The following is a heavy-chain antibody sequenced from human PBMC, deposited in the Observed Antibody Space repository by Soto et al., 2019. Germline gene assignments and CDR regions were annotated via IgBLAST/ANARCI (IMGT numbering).Heavy chain of an antibody. D-gene: IGHD3-3*01. V-gene: IGHV5-51*01. CDR3: ARLPRDCHKTSCYYADH. J-gene: IGHJ4*02. Sequence: GESLKISCXGSGYDFNTNWFGWVRQLPGRGLEWVGIMYPGDSDTRYNPSLQGHVTLSVDVTVSTAFLQWRSLETSDTGMYFCARLPRDCHKTSCYYADHWGQGTQVTVSS. CDR2: MYPGDSDT. CDR1: GYDFNTNW.